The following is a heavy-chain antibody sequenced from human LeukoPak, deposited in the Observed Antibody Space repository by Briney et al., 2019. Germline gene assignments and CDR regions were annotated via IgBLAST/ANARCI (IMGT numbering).Heavy chain of an antibody. V-gene: IGHV4-39*01. Sequence: SETLSLTCIVSGGSISSRSYYWDWIRQPPGKGLEWIGNLFDSGNTHYNPSLRSRLTMSVDTSKNQFSLKLSSVTAADTAVYYCARGRAYYYYYGLDVWAQGTTVTVSS. CDR3: ARGRAYYYYYGLDV. CDR1: GGSISSRSYY. CDR2: LFDSGNT. J-gene: IGHJ6*02.